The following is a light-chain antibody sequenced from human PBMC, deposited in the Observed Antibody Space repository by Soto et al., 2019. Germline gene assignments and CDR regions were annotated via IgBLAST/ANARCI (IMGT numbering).Light chain of an antibody. Sequence: ELVLPQSPATLSLSPGERATLSCRASQSISNYLAWYQQKPGQVPRLVIYDASNSATGIPARSSGSGSGTDFTLTISSLESEDFAVYSCQQRSNLPITFGKGTRLEIK. CDR3: QQRSNLPIT. CDR2: DAS. CDR1: QSISNY. J-gene: IGKJ5*01. V-gene: IGKV3-11*01.